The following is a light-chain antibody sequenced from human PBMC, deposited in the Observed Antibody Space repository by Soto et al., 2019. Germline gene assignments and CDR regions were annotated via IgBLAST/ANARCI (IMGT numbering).Light chain of an antibody. CDR1: QSVSSSY. J-gene: IGKJ3*01. V-gene: IGKV3-20*01. CDR2: GVS. CDR3: QQYGSYRT. Sequence: EIVLTQSPGTLSLSPGERATLSCRASQSVSSSYLAWYQQKPGQAPRLLIYGVSSRATGIPDRFSGSGSGTDFTLTISRLEPEDFAVYYCQQYGSYRTFGPGTKVDIK.